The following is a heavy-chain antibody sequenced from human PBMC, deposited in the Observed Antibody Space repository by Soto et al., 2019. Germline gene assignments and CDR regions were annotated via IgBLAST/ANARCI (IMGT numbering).Heavy chain of an antibody. Sequence: EVQLLESGGGLMQPGGSLRLSCAASGFTFSSYAMSWVRQAPGKGLEWVSTLVGTSGITYYADSVKGRFTISSDNSKNTLYLPMDRLRAGGTARYYCAERAAGFGYRGQGTLVTVSS. CDR3: AERAAGFGY. D-gene: IGHD6-19*01. V-gene: IGHV3-23*01. J-gene: IGHJ4*02. CDR2: LVGTSGIT. CDR1: GFTFSSYA.